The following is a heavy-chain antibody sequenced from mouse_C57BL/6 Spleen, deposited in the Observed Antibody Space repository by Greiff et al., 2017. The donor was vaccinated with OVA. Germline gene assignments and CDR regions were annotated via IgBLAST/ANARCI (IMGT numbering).Heavy chain of an antibody. CDR3: ARSRGSSYYFDY. CDR1: GYTFTSYW. Sequence: QVQLQQPGAGLVKPGASVKLSCKASGYTFTSYWMHWVKQRPGQGLEWIGNINPSNGGTNYNEKFKGKATLTVATSSSTASMQLSSLTSEDSAVYYCARSRGSSYYFDYWGQGTTLTVSS. CDR2: INPSNGGT. J-gene: IGHJ2*01. V-gene: IGHV1-53*01. D-gene: IGHD1-1*01.